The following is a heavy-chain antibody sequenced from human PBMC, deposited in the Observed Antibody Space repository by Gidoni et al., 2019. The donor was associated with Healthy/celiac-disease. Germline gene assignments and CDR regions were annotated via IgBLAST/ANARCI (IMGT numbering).Heavy chain of an antibody. CDR2: IYYSGST. D-gene: IGHD6-6*01. CDR1: GGSISSSSYY. V-gene: IGHV4-39*07. Sequence: QLQLQESGPGLVKPSETLSLTCTVSGGSISSSSYYWGWIRQPPGKGLEWIGSIYYSGSTYYNPSLKSRVTISVDTSKNQFSLKLSSVTAADTAVYYCARDIEYSSSFRPFVAFDIWGQGTMVTVSS. J-gene: IGHJ3*02. CDR3: ARDIEYSSSFRPFVAFDI.